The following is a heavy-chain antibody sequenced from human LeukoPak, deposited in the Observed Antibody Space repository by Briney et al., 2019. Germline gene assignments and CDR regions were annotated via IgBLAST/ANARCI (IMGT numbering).Heavy chain of an antibody. J-gene: IGHJ4*02. CDR1: GFTFDDYA. CDR2: ISWNSGSL. D-gene: IGHD3-22*01. Sequence: PGRSLRLSCAASGFTFDDYAMHWVRQGPGKGLEWVSGISWNSGSLGYADSVKGRFTISRDNAKNSLYLQMNSLRAEDTAVYYCARDGSTYYFNDYWGQGTLVTVSS. V-gene: IGHV3-9*01. CDR3: ARDGSTYYFNDY.